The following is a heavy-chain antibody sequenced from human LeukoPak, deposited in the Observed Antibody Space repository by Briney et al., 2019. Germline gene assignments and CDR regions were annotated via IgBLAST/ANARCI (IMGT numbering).Heavy chain of an antibody. Sequence: PGGSLRLSCAASGFTFSSYSMNWVRQAPGKGLEWVSSISSSSSYIYYADSVKGRFTISRDNAKNSLYLQMNSLRAEDTAVYYCASGGIAVAVRAGFQHWGQGTLVTVSS. CDR1: GFTFSSYS. D-gene: IGHD6-13*01. V-gene: IGHV3-21*01. J-gene: IGHJ1*01. CDR2: ISSSSSYI. CDR3: ASGGIAVAVRAGFQH.